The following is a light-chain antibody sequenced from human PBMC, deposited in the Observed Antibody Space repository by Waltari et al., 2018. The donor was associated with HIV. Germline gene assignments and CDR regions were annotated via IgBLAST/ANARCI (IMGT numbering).Light chain of an antibody. V-gene: IGLV1-44*01. J-gene: IGLJ2*01. CDR2: SNN. Sequence: QSVLTQRPSASGTPGQRVPISASGSTPTIGSNTVNTYQHLPGTAPTLLISSNNQRPSGVPDRFSGSKSGTSASLAISGLQSEDEADYYCAVWDDSLNGPVFGGGTKLTVL. CDR3: AVWDDSLNGPV. CDR1: TPTIGSNT.